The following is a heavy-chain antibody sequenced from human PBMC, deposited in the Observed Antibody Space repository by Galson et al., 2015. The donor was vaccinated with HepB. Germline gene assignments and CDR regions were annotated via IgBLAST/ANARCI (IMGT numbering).Heavy chain of an antibody. V-gene: IGHV6-1*01. Sequence: CAISGDSVSSNSAAWNWIRQSPSRGLEWLGRTRYRSKWYNDYAESVKSRMTIKPDTSKNEFSLQLNSVTPEETAVYYCSRDPRGSYWGRWFDLWGQGIPVTVSS. CDR2: TRYRSKWYN. CDR1: GDSVSSNSAA. D-gene: IGHD1-26*01. CDR3: SRDPRGSYWGRWFDL. J-gene: IGHJ5*02.